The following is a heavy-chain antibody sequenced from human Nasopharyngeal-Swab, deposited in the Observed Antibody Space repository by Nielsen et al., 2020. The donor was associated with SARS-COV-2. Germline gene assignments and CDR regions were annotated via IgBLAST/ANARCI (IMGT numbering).Heavy chain of an antibody. CDR2: IYPGDSDT. D-gene: IGHD6-19*01. CDR1: GYSFTSYW. CDR3: GLIAVAGKLDAFDI. J-gene: IGHJ3*02. Sequence: GGSLRLSCKGSGYSFTSYWIGWVRQMPGKGLEWMGIIYPGDSDTRYSPSFQGQVTISADKSISTAYLQWSSLKASDTAMYYCGLIAVAGKLDAFDIWGQGTMVTVSS. V-gene: IGHV5-51*03.